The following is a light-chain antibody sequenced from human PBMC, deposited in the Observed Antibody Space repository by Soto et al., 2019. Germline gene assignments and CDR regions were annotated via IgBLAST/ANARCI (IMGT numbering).Light chain of an antibody. J-gene: IGKJ1*01. CDR2: AAS. CDR3: HQTYTSLWT. V-gene: IGKV1-39*01. CDR1: QTISNY. Sequence: DIQMTQSPSSLSASVGDRVTITCRASQTISNYLNWYQQKPGKAPKLLIYAASSLQSGVPSRFSGSGSGTYFTLTIGSLQPEDIATYFCHQTYTSLWTFGQGSKVEI.